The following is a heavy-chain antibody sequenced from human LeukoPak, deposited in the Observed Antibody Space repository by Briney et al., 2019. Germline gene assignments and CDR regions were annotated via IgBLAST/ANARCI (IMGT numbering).Heavy chain of an antibody. CDR1: GYTFTGYY. CDR2: INPNSGGT. Sequence: ASVKVSCKGSGYTFTGYYIHWVRQAPGQGLEWLGWINPNSGGTNDAQKFQGRVTMTTDTSISTAYMELSSLRSEDTAVYYCARGLYSGSYPYPYNWFDPWGQGTLVTVSS. J-gene: IGHJ5*02. D-gene: IGHD1-26*01. V-gene: IGHV1-2*02. CDR3: ARGLYSGSYPYPYNWFDP.